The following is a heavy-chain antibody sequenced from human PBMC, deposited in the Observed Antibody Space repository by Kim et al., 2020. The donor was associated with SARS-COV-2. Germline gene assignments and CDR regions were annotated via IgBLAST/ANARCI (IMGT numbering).Heavy chain of an antibody. CDR1: GYTFTSYY. CDR2: INPSGGST. D-gene: IGHD6-13*01. V-gene: IGHV1-46*01. CDR3: ARDGSSSSLYYYGMDV. J-gene: IGHJ6*02. Sequence: ASVKVSCKASGYTFTSYYMHWVRQAPGQGLEWMGIINPSGGSTSYAQKFQGRVTMTRDTSTSTVYMELSSLRSEDTAVYYCARDGSSSSLYYYGMDVWGQGTTVTVSS.